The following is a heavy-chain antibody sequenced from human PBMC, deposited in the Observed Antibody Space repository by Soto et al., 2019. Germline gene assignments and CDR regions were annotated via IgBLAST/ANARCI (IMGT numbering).Heavy chain of an antibody. J-gene: IGHJ4*02. CDR2: IYYNGST. D-gene: IGHD3-10*01. V-gene: IGHV4-59*01. CDR3: ARSRDLPYYYGSGRSSYFFDY. CDR1: GGPINNFY. Sequence: SETLSLTCTVSGGPINNFYWSWIRQPPGKGLEWIGFIYYNGSTTYNPSLKSRVIILVDRSKNQFSLNLSSVTAADAAVYYCARSRDLPYYYGSGRSSYFFDYWGQGALVTVSS.